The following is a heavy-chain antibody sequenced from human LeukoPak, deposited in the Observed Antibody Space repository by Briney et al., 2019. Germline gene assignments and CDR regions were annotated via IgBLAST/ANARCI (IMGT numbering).Heavy chain of an antibody. CDR3: ARSPYDSGSYVSAP. CDR2: INPDTGGT. J-gene: IGHJ5*02. V-gene: IGHV1-2*02. Sequence: GASVRVSCKASGSFTGEYVHWVRQAPGQGLEWPGWINPDTGGTNFAQKFQGRVTMAGGTSISTAYMELSRLTSDDTAVYYCARSPYDSGSYVSAPWGQGTQVTVSS. D-gene: IGHD3-10*01. CDR1: GSFTGEY.